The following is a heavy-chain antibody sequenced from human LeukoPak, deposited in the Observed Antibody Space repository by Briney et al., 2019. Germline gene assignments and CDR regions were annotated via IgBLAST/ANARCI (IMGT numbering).Heavy chain of an antibody. CDR3: ARDKVPGVSTSNYYGMDV. V-gene: IGHV1-18*01. Sequence: ASVKVSCKASGYTFTGYGISWVRQAPGQGLEWMGWISAYNGNTNYAQKLQGRVTMTTDTSTSTAYMELRSLRSDDTAVYYCARDKVPGVSTSNYYGMDVWGQGTTVTVSS. CDR2: ISAYNGNT. D-gene: IGHD2-2*01. J-gene: IGHJ6*02. CDR1: GYTFTGYG.